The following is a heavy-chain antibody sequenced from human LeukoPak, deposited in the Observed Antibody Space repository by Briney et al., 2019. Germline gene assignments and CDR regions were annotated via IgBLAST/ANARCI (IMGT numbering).Heavy chain of an antibody. J-gene: IGHJ4*02. D-gene: IGHD5-12*01. CDR1: GGSFSGYY. CDR2: INHSGST. CDR3: ARGPSRIVATIDFDY. V-gene: IGHV4-34*01. Sequence: PSETLPLTCAVYGGSFSGYYWSWIRQPPGKGLEWIGEINHSGSTNYNPSLKSRVTISVDTSKNQFSLKLSSVTAADTAVYYCARGPSRIVATIDFDYWGQGTLVTVSS.